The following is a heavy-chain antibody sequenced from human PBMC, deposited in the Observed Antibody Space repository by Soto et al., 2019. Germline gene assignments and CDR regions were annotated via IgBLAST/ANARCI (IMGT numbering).Heavy chain of an antibody. CDR1: GGTFSSYA. V-gene: IGHV1-69*13. CDR3: ARVFYVGDCGGDCYRQSFDY. J-gene: IGHJ4*02. Sequence: ASVKVSCKASGGTFSSYAISWVRQAPGQGLEWMGGIIPIFGTANYAQKFQGRVTITADESTSTAYMELSSLRSEDTAVYYCARVFYVGDCGGDCYRQSFDYWGQGTLVTVSS. CDR2: IIPIFGTA. D-gene: IGHD2-21*02.